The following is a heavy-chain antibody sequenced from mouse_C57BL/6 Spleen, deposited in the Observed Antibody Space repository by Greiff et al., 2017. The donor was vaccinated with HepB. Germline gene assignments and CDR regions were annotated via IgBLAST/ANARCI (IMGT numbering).Heavy chain of an antibody. CDR2: INPNNGGT. D-gene: IGHD2-4*01. Sequence: VQLKESGPELVKPGASVKIPCKASGYTFTDYNMDWVKQSHGKSLEWIGDINPNNGGTIYNQKFKGKATLPADKSSSTAYMELRSLTSEDTAVYYCAGTEDYDDFAYWGQGTLVTVAA. V-gene: IGHV1-18*01. CDR1: GYTFTDYN. CDR3: AGTEDYDDFAY. J-gene: IGHJ3*01.